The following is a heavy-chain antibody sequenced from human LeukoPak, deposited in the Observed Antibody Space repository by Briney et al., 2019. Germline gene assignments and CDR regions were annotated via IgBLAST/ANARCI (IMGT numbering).Heavy chain of an antibody. CDR1: RFTFSSYS. J-gene: IGHJ4*02. Sequence: GGSLRLSCAASRFTFSSYSMNWVRQAPGKGLEWVSSISSSGSYIYHADSVKGRFTISRDNAKNSLYLQMDSLRAEDTAVYYCARDADYGYDRFDYWGQGTQVTVSS. V-gene: IGHV3-21*01. D-gene: IGHD4-17*01. CDR2: ISSSGSYI. CDR3: ARDADYGYDRFDY.